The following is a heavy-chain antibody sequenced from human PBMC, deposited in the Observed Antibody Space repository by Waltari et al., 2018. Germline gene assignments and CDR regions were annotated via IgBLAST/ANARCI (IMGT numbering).Heavy chain of an antibody. CDR1: GATVGDEG. V-gene: IGHV3-30*03. D-gene: IGHD1-7*01. CDR3: ARTTRTGSTFFLGPLDP. Sequence: QVQLVESGGGVVQPGKALRLSWSASGATVGDEGRYLVRQAPGKGLGWVAVTSSDGTNKYYADSVKGRFIISRDNSENTLHLQMNSLSTEDTAVYYCARTTRTGSTFFLGPLDPWGQGTLVTGSS. J-gene: IGHJ5*02. CDR2: TSSDGTNK.